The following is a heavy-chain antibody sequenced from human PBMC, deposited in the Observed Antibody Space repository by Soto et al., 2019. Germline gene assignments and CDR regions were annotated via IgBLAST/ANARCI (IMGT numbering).Heavy chain of an antibody. CDR2: IWYDGSNK. CDR3: ARGNSGYDLFDY. Sequence: QVQLVESGGGVVQPGRSLRLSCAASGFTFSSYGMHWVRQAPGKGLEWVAVIWYDGSNKYYADSVKGRFTISRDNSKNTLYLQMTSLRAEDTAVYYCARGNSGYDLFDYWGQGTLVTVSS. D-gene: IGHD5-12*01. CDR1: GFTFSSYG. V-gene: IGHV3-33*01. J-gene: IGHJ4*02.